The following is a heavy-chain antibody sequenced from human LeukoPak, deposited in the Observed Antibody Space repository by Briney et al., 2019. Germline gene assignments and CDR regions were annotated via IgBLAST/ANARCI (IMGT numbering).Heavy chain of an antibody. CDR3: ARVSSSFRSYYYYGMDV. D-gene: IGHD6-13*01. J-gene: IGHJ6*02. CDR2: INHSGST. CDR1: GGSFSGYY. Sequence: SETLSLTCAVYGGSFSGYYWSWIRQPPGKGLEWIGEINHSGSTNYNPSLKSRVTISVDTSKNRFSLKLSSVTAADTAVYYCARVSSSFRSYYYYGMDVWGQGTTVTVSS. V-gene: IGHV4-34*01.